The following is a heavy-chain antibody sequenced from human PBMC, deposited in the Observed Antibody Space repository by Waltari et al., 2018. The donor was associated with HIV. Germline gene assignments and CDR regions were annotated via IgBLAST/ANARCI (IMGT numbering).Heavy chain of an antibody. V-gene: IGHV3-66*01. J-gene: IGHJ6*02. CDR2: IYRGGGT. Sequence: EAQLVESGGGLVQPGGSLRLSCAASGFTVSSNYMSWVRQAPGKGVEWGSVIYRGGGTYCADSWKGRFTISRDNSKNTLYLQMNSLRAEDTAVYYCASIAYCGGDCYPRGMDVWGQGTTVTVSS. CDR1: GFTVSSNY. CDR3: ASIAYCGGDCYPRGMDV. D-gene: IGHD2-21*02.